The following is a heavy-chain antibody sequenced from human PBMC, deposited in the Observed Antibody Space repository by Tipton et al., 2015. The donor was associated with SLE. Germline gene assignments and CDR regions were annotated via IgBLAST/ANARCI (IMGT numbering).Heavy chain of an antibody. Sequence: TLSLTCAVSGYSISSSSYWGWIRQPPGKGLEWIGTIYQNGNTYYNPSLRSRVTTSVDTSKNQFSLKMTSVTAADTAVYYCARDHYGSLDYWGQGMLVTVSS. V-gene: IGHV4-38-2*02. J-gene: IGHJ4*02. CDR2: IYQNGNT. D-gene: IGHD3-16*01. CDR3: ARDHYGSLDY. CDR1: GYSISSSSY.